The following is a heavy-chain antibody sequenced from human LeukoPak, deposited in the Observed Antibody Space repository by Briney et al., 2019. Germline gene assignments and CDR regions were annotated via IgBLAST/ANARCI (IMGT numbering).Heavy chain of an antibody. CDR3: AREVGGVGGHLQDAFDI. D-gene: IGHD2-15*01. V-gene: IGHV3-23*01. CDR1: GFTFSSYA. CDR2: ISGSGGST. J-gene: IGHJ3*02. Sequence: GGSLRLSCAASGFTFSSYAMNWVRQAPGKGLEWVSAISGSGGSTYYADSVKGRFTISRDNSKNTLYLQMGSLRAEDMAVYYCAREVGGVGGHLQDAFDIWGQGTMVTVSS.